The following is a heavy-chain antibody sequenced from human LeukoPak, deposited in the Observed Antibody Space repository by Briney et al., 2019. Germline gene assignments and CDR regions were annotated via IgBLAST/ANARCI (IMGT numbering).Heavy chain of an antibody. J-gene: IGHJ4*02. D-gene: IGHD2-2*01. CDR1: GYTFTVNY. V-gene: IGHV1-2*02. Sequence: ASVKVFCKPSGYTFTVNYLHWVRQAPGQGLEWVGWMNPNSGVTGYAQNFQGRVTMTRDTSISTAYMELSSLTSDDTAVYYCTRGAGTSWFDYWAREAWSPSPQ. CDR3: TRGAGTSWFDY. CDR2: MNPNSGVT.